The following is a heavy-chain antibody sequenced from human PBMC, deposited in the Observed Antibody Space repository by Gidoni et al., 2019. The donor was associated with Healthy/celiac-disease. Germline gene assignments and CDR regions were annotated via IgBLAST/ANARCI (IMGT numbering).Heavy chain of an antibody. D-gene: IGHD2-2*02. CDR2: IKSKTDGGTT. V-gene: IGHV3-15*01. CDR3: TTEGVVVPAAIVDY. J-gene: IGHJ4*02. CDR1: GFTFSHAW. Sequence: EVQLVESGGGLVKPGGSLRLSCAASGFTFSHAWMSWVRQAPGKGLEWVGRIKSKTDGGTTDYAAPVKGRFTISRDDSKNTLYLQMNSLKTEDTAVYYCTTEGVVVPAAIVDYWGQGTLVTVSS.